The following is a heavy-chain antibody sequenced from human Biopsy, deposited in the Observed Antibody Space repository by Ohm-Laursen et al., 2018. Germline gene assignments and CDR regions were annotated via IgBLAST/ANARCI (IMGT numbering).Heavy chain of an antibody. CDR1: GGSIYNFF. CDR3: ERVGVGAPSIDYFDS. Sequence: SDTLSLTCTVSGGSIYNFFWSWIRQPPEKGLEWIGYIYYSGSTNYNPSLKSRVTISVDRSKNHFSLELSSVTAADTAVYYCERVGVGAPSIDYFDSWGQGALVTVSS. J-gene: IGHJ4*02. CDR2: IYYSGST. V-gene: IGHV4-59*07. D-gene: IGHD1-26*01.